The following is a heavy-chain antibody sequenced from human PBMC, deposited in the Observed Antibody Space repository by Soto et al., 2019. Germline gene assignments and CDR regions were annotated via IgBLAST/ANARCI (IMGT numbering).Heavy chain of an antibody. CDR3: ARDLEGSFDY. J-gene: IGHJ4*02. V-gene: IGHV4-30-2*01. CDR1: GGSISSGGYS. Sequence: PSETLSLTCAVSGGSISSGGYSWSWIRQPPGKGLEWIGYIYHSGSTYYNPSLRSRVTISVDRSKNQFSLKLSSVTAADTAVYYCARDLEGSFDYWGQGTLVTVSS. CDR2: IYHSGST.